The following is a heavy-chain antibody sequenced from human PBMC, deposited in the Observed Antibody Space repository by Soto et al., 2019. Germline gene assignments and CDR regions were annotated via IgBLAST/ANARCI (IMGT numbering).Heavy chain of an antibody. CDR1: GFTFSSYW. J-gene: IGHJ3*02. D-gene: IGHD3-10*01. CDR3: ARLWFGDPWSLDAFDI. V-gene: IGHV3-7*01. CDR2: IKQDGSEE. Sequence: PGGSLRLSCSASGFTFSSYWMSWVGQAPGKGLEWVANIKQDGSEEYYVYSVKGRFTISRDNAKNSLYLEMDNLIAKATAVYYWARLWFGDPWSLDAFDIWGQGTMVTDSS.